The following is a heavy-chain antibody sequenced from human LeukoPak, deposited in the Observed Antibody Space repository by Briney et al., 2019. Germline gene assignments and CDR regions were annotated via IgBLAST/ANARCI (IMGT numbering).Heavy chain of an antibody. Sequence: GGSLRLSCAASGFAFSSYTMTWVRQAPGKGLEWVSSISSTSIFIFHADSVKGRFTISRDNAKNTLFLQMNSLRAEDTAVYYCARARGWQPNYYYYYMDVWGTGTTVTVSS. CDR1: GFAFSSYT. CDR3: ARARGWQPNYYYYYMDV. J-gene: IGHJ6*03. V-gene: IGHV3-21*01. CDR2: ISSTSIFI. D-gene: IGHD2-15*01.